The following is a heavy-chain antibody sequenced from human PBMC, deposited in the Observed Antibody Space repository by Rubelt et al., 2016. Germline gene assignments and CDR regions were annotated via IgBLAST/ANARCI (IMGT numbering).Heavy chain of an antibody. D-gene: IGHD3-22*01. CDR1: GYTFTSYA. CDR3: ARYYYDSSGYVYFDY. J-gene: IGHJ4*02. V-gene: IGHV1-3*01. Sequence: QVQLVQSGAEVKKPGASVKVSCKASGYTFTSYAMHWVLQAPGQRLEWMGWINAGTGNTKYSQKFQGRVTVTRETSASTADMEPSSLRSEDTAVYYCARYYYDSSGYVYFDYWGQGTLVTVSS. CDR2: INAGTGNT.